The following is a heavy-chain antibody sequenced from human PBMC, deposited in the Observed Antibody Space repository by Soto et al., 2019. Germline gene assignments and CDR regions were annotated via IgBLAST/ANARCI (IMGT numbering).Heavy chain of an antibody. J-gene: IGHJ6*02. D-gene: IGHD3-22*01. Sequence: QVQLQESGPGLVRPSGTLSLTCAASGDSIIGTGWWSLVRQSPGKCLVCIGEVYHSGVTNYNPYLKSRVTISVDTSRNQFSLNLGSVTAADTAVYYCVRNGYYSLDVWGQGTTVTVSS. CDR2: VYHSGVT. CDR3: VRNGYYSLDV. V-gene: IGHV4-4*02. CDR1: GDSIIGTGW.